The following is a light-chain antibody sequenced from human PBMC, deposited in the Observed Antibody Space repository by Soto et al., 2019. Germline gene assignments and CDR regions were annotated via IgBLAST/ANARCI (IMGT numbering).Light chain of an antibody. CDR3: QAPDV. CDR2: QDS. J-gene: IGLJ6*01. CDR1: KLGDKY. V-gene: IGLV3-1*01. Sequence: SYELTQPPSVSVSPGQTASITCSGDKLGDKYACWYQQKPGQSPVLVIYQDSKRPSGIPERFSGSNSGNTATLTISGTQAMDEADYYRQAPDVFGTGTQLTVL.